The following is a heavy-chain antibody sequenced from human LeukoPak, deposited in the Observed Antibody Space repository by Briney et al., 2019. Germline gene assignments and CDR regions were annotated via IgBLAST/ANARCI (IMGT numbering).Heavy chain of an antibody. CDR1: GYSFTSYW. CDR2: IYPGDSDT. D-gene: IGHD3-10*01. CDR3: ARHLSRYYYGSGRPTPNWFDP. V-gene: IGHV5-51*01. Sequence: GESLKISCKGSGYSFTSYWIGWVRQMPGKGLEWMGIIYPGDSDTRYSPSFQGQVTISADKSISTAYLQWSSLKASDTAMYYCARHLSRYYYGSGRPTPNWFDPWGQGTLVTVSS. J-gene: IGHJ5*02.